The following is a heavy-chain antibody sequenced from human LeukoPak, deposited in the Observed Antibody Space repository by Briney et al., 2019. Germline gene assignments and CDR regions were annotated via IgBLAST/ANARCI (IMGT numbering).Heavy chain of an antibody. CDR3: AKDRAFYYDSSGYYPDAFDI. V-gene: IGHV3-23*01. J-gene: IGHJ3*02. CDR2: ISGSGGST. D-gene: IGHD3-22*01. Sequence: GGSLRLSCAASGFTFSSYVMSWVRQAPGKGLEWVSAISGSGGSTYYADSVKGRFTISRDNSKNTLYLQMSSLRAEDTAVYYCAKDRAFYYDSSGYYPDAFDIWGQGTMVTVSS. CDR1: GFTFSSYV.